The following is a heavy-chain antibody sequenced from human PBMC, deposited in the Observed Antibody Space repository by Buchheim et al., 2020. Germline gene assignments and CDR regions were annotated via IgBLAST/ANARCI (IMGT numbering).Heavy chain of an antibody. Sequence: QVQLQQWGAGLLKPSETLSLTCAVYGGSFSGYYWSWIRQPPGKGLEWIGEINHSGSTNYNPSLKSRVTISVDTSKNQFSLKLSSVTAADTAVYYCARGRFGYYYDSSGYPFRYWGQGTL. CDR3: ARGRFGYYYDSSGYPFRY. D-gene: IGHD3-22*01. CDR1: GGSFSGYY. V-gene: IGHV4-34*01. CDR2: INHSGST. J-gene: IGHJ4*02.